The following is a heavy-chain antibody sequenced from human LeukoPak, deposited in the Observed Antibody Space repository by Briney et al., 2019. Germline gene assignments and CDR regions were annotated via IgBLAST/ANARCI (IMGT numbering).Heavy chain of an antibody. Sequence: PSETLSLTCTVSGGSMTNYYGSWIRQPPGKGLEWIAYIYYTGSTYYNPSLKSRVTMSVDTSKNQCSLRLSSVTAADTAVYYCARHISGAATLDWGQGTLVTVSS. V-gene: IGHV4-59*08. J-gene: IGHJ4*02. CDR1: GGSMTNYY. CDR2: IYYTGST. D-gene: IGHD3-3*02. CDR3: ARHISGAATLD.